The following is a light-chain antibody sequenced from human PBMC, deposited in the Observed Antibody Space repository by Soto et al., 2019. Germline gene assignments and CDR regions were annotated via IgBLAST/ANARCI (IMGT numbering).Light chain of an antibody. CDR2: SNN. V-gene: IGLV1-44*01. J-gene: IGLJ1*01. CDR1: SSNIGSNT. CDR3: AAWDDSLNGYV. Sequence: QFVLTXPPSASWTPGQTVTISCSGSSSNIGSNTVNWYQQLPGTAPKLLIYSNNQRPSGVPDRFSGSKSGTSASLAISGLQSEDEADYYCAAWDDSLNGYVFGTGTKVTVL.